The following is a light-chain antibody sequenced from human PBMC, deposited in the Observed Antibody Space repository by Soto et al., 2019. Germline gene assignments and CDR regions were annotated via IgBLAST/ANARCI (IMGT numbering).Light chain of an antibody. J-gene: IGKJ2*01. Sequence: EIVLTQSPGTLSLSPGERATLSCRASQSVSDNYLAGYQQKPGQAPRLLIHGASSRATGIPDRFSGSGSGTDFTRTISRLEPEDVAVYYCQQYATTPRTLGQGTKLEI. CDR1: QSVSDNY. CDR2: GAS. V-gene: IGKV3-20*01. CDR3: QQYATTPRT.